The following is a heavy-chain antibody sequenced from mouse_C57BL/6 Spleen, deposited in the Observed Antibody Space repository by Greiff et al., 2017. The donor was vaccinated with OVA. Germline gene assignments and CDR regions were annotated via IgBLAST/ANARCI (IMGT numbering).Heavy chain of an antibody. CDR3: TRGGYDGAY. V-gene: IGHV5-9-1*02. CDR1: GFTFSSYA. Sequence: EVKVEESGEGLVKPGGSLKLSCAASGFTFSSYAMSWVRQTPEKRLEWVAYISSGGDYIYYADTVKGRFTISRDNARNTLYLQMSSLKSEDTAMYYCTRGGYDGAYWGQGTLVTVSA. CDR2: ISSGGDYI. J-gene: IGHJ3*01. D-gene: IGHD2-2*01.